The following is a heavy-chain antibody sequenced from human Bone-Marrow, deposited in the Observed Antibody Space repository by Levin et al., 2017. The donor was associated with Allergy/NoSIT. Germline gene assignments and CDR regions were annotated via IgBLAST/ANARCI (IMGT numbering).Heavy chain of an antibody. D-gene: IGHD3-22*01. Sequence: SGPTLVKPTQTLTLTCTFSGFSLSPSGMCVSWIRQPPGKALEWLALIDWDDDKYYSTSLKTRLTISKDTSKNQVVLTMTNMDPVDTATYYCARIRGNYYDSSAYYFDYWGQGTLVTVSS. CDR3: ARIRGNYYDSSAYYFDY. J-gene: IGHJ4*02. V-gene: IGHV2-70*01. CDR2: IDWDDDK. CDR1: GFSLSPSGMC.